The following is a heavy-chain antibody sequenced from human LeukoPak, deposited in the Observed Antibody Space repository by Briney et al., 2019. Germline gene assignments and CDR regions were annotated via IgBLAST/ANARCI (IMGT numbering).Heavy chain of an antibody. J-gene: IGHJ4*02. CDR1: VFTFSSYW. Sequence: PGGSLRLSCAASVFTFSSYWMSSVGQAPGTGLEGVAHIKEDGGEKYSVDSVKGRFTISRANSKNTLYLQMNSLRAEDTAVYYCARRAGAYSHPYDYWGQGTLVTVSS. CDR3: ARRAGAYSHPYDY. D-gene: IGHD4-17*01. V-gene: IGHV3-7*03. CDR2: IKEDGGEK.